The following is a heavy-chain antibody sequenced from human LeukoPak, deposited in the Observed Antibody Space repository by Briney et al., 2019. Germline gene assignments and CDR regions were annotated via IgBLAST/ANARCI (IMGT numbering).Heavy chain of an antibody. CDR3: AKDPVKIQLVYAFDI. Sequence: PGGSLRLSCAASGFTFSSYDIHWVRQAPGKGLEWVAFIRYDGSNKYYADSMKGRFTISRDNSKNTLYLQMNSLRAEDTAVYYCAKDPVKIQLVYAFDIWGQGTMVTVSS. CDR1: GFTFSSYD. CDR2: IRYDGSNK. J-gene: IGHJ3*02. D-gene: IGHD5-18*01. V-gene: IGHV3-30*02.